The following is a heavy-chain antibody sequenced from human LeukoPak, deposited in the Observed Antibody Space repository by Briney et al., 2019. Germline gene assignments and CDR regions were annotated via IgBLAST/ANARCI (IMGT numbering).Heavy chain of an antibody. V-gene: IGHV4-59*01. Sequence: SETLSLTCTVSGGSISSYYWSWIRQPPGRGLEWIGYIYYSGSTNYNPSLKSRVTISVDTSKNQFSLKLSSVTAADTAVYYCARGVGALDDYWGQGTLVTVSS. CDR1: GGSISSYY. CDR2: IYYSGST. J-gene: IGHJ4*02. D-gene: IGHD1-26*01. CDR3: ARGVGALDDY.